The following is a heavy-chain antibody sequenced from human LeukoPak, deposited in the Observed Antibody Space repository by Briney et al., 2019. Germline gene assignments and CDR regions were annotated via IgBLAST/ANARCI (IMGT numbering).Heavy chain of an antibody. D-gene: IGHD1-26*01. J-gene: IGHJ4*02. Sequence: RGSLRLSRAASRFAFSSYAMSWVRQAPGKGLEWVSAISGSGGSTYYADSVKGRFTISRDNSKNTLYLQMNSLRAEDTAVYYCAKSEGNIYSGSYLDYWGQGTLVTVSS. CDR2: ISGSGGST. CDR1: RFAFSSYA. V-gene: IGHV3-23*01. CDR3: AKSEGNIYSGSYLDY.